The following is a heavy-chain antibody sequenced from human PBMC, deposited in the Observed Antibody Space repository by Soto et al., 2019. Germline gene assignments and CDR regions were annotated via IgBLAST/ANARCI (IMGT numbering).Heavy chain of an antibody. CDR2: ISGSGGSN. V-gene: IGHV3-23*01. Sequence: EVQLLESGGGLVQPGGSLRPPWEPPGLTFTGYAMSWVAKAPGKGLSWVSAISGSGGSNYYADSVKGRFTISRDNSKNTLYLQMNSLRAEDTAVYYCAKAMEQWLVRTPVYWGQGTLVTVSS. CDR1: GLTFTGYA. CDR3: AKAMEQWLVRTPVY. J-gene: IGHJ4*02. D-gene: IGHD6-19*01.